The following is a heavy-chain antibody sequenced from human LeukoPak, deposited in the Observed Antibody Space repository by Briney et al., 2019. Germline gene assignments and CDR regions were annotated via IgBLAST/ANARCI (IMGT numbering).Heavy chain of an antibody. Sequence: GGSLRLSCAASGFTFSSYSMNWVRQAPGKGLEWVSSISSSSSYIYYADSVKGRFTISRDNAKNSLHLQMNSLRAEDTAVYYCARAGDSSGYYYVNWFDPWGQGTLVTVSS. J-gene: IGHJ5*02. D-gene: IGHD3-22*01. CDR1: GFTFSSYS. V-gene: IGHV3-21*01. CDR2: ISSSSSYI. CDR3: ARAGDSSGYYYVNWFDP.